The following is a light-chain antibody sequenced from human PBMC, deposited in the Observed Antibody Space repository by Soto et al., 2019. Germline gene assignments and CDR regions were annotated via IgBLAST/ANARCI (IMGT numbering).Light chain of an antibody. CDR3: RSYSISXAYL. V-gene: IGLV2-14*01. Sequence: QSFLTQPASVSGSPVQSITISCTGTSSDVCGYYYFSWYQIHPGKAPKLMVFEVSNRPSGVSYRFSGSKSGNTASPTISGLQAEDAADYFCRSYSISXAYLFGRGTKVXVX. J-gene: IGLJ1*01. CDR2: EVS. CDR1: SSDVCGYYY.